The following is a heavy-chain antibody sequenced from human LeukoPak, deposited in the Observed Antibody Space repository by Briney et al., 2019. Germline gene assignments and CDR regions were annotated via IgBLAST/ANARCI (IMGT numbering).Heavy chain of an antibody. Sequence: PSETLSLTCSVSGGSMTYYYWGWIRQPPGKGLEWIGYIYYSGSANYNPSLQSRVNMSVDTSKNQFSLKLTSVTAADTAVYYCARRGTYPRAYDFWGQGTLVTV. V-gene: IGHV4-59*08. J-gene: IGHJ3*01. CDR1: GGSMTYYY. CDR2: IYYSGSA. CDR3: ARRGTYPRAYDF. D-gene: IGHD6-25*01.